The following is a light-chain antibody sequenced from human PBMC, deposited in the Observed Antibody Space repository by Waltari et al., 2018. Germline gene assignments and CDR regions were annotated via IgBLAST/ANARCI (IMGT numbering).Light chain of an antibody. CDR2: SNN. CDR3: AAWDDSLNGWV. V-gene: IGLV1-44*01. CDR1: SSNIGGNT. Sequence: QSVLTQPPSASGTPGQRVPISCSGSSSNIGGNTVNWYQQLPGTAPKLLIYSNNRRPSGVPDRFSGSKSGTSASLAISGLQSEDEADYYCAAWDDSLNGWVFGGGTKLTVL. J-gene: IGLJ3*02.